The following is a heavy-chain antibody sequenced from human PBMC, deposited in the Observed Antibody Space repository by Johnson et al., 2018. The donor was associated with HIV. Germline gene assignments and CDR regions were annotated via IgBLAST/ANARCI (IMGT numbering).Heavy chain of an antibody. Sequence: QVQLVESGGGVVQPGGSLRPSCAASGFTFSSYGMHWVRQAPGKGLAWVAFIRYDGSNKYYADSVTGRFTISRANSKNTLYLQMNSLGPEDTAVYYCAKPPSMGADAFDIWGQGTMVTVSS. CDR1: GFTFSSYG. CDR3: AKPPSMGADAFDI. CDR2: IRYDGSNK. J-gene: IGHJ3*02. D-gene: IGHD3-16*01. V-gene: IGHV3-30*02.